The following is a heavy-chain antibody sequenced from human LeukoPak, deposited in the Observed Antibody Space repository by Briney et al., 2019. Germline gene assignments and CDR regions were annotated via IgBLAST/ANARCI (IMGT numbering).Heavy chain of an antibody. V-gene: IGHV4-31*03. CDR2: IYYSGST. Sequence: SETLSLTCTVSGGSISSGGYSWSWIRQHPGKGLEWIGYIYYSGSTYYNPSLKSRVTISVDTSKNQFSLKLSSVTAADTAVYYCAREPCSGGSCYSGGWFDPWGQGTLVTVSS. CDR3: AREPCSGGSCYSGGWFDP. CDR1: GGSISSGGYS. J-gene: IGHJ5*02. D-gene: IGHD2-15*01.